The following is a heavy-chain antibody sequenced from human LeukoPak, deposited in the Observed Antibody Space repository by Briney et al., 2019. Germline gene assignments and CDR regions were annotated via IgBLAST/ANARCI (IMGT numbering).Heavy chain of an antibody. V-gene: IGHV3-33*01. CDR1: GFTFSSYG. CDR3: ARDFCSGGSCYPDAFDI. J-gene: IGHJ3*02. CDR2: IWYDGTNT. Sequence: PGGSQRLSCAASGFTFSSYGMHWVRQAPGKGLEWVAVIWYDGTNTYYADSVKGRFTISRDNSKNTLYLQMNSLRAEDTAVYYCARDFCSGGSCYPDAFDIWGQGTMVTVSS. D-gene: IGHD2-15*01.